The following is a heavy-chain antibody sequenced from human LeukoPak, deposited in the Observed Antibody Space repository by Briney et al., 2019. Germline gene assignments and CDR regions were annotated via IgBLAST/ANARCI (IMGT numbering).Heavy chain of an antibody. Sequence: ASVKVSCKASGYTFSSYFIHWVRQAPGQGLEWMGLLKPSAGSTSYAQKFQGRVTMTRDTSTSTVYMEFISLSSEDTAVYYCARSRPRLIALDIWGQGTMVTVSS. CDR2: LKPSAGST. J-gene: IGHJ3*02. V-gene: IGHV1-46*01. CDR1: GYTFSSYF. CDR3: ARSRPRLIALDI.